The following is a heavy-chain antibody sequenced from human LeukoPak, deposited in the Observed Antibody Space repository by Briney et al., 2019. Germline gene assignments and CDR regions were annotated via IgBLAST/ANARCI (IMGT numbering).Heavy chain of an antibody. CDR1: GYTFTSYY. V-gene: IGHV1-2*04. CDR3: ARDLSDYGGNSGAFDI. J-gene: IGHJ3*02. D-gene: IGHD4-23*01. Sequence: ASVKVSCKASGYTFTSYYMHWVRQAPGQGLEWMGWINPNSGGTNYAQKFQGWVTMTRDTSISTAYMELSRLRSDDTAVYYCARDLSDYGGNSGAFDIWGQGTMVTVSS. CDR2: INPNSGGT.